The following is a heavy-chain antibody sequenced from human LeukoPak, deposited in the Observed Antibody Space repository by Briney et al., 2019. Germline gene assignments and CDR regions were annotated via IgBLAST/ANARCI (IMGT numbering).Heavy chain of an antibody. CDR1: GFTFSSYT. D-gene: IGHD6-19*01. CDR2: INSRSSYI. J-gene: IGHJ4*02. Sequence: GGSLRLSCAASGFTFSSYTMNWVRQAPGKGLQWVSSINSRSSYIYYADSVKGRFTISRDNAKNSLYLQMNSLRAEDTAVYYCARVLWLVLDYWGQGTLVTVSS. CDR3: ARVLWLVLDY. V-gene: IGHV3-21*01.